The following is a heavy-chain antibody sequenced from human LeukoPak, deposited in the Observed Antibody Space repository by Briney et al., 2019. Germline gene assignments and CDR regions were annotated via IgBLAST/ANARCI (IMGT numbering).Heavy chain of an antibody. D-gene: IGHD3-10*01. CDR2: ISSSSSYI. Sequence: GGSLRLSCAASGFTFSSYSMNWVRQAPGKGLEWVSSISSSSSYIYYADSVKGRFTISRDNAKNSLYVQMNSLRAEDTAVYYCARKMVRGVIIMSYFDYWGQGTLVTVSS. V-gene: IGHV3-21*01. J-gene: IGHJ4*02. CDR1: GFTFSSYS. CDR3: ARKMVRGVIIMSYFDY.